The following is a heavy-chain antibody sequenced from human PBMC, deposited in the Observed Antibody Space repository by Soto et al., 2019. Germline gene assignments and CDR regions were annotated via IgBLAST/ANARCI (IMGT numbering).Heavy chain of an antibody. J-gene: IGHJ4*02. D-gene: IGHD3-10*01. Sequence: LSETLSLTCAVSGGSISSGGYSWSWIRQPPGKGLEWIGYIYHSGSTYYNPSLKSRVTISVDRSKNQFSLKLSSVTAADTAVYYCARTGMVRGVSLYYFDYWGQGTLVTVSS. V-gene: IGHV4-30-2*01. CDR1: GGSISSGGYS. CDR2: IYHSGST. CDR3: ARTGMVRGVSLYYFDY.